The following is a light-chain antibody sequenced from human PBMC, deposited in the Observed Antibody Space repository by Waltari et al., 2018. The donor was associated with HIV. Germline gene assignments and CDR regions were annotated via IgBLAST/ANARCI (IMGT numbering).Light chain of an antibody. CDR3: CSYAGNYTFV. CDR1: SSDVGGSNY. CDR2: DVS. J-gene: IGLJ2*01. Sequence: QSALTQPRSVSGSPGQSVTISCTGTSSDVGGSNYVSWYQQHPGKAPKFMIYDVSKRPSGVPDRFSGSKSGNTASLTISGLQAEDEADYYCCSYAGNYTFVFGGGTKLTVL. V-gene: IGLV2-11*01.